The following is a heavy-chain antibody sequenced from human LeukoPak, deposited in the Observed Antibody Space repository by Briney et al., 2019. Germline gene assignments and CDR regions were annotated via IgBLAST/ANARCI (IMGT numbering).Heavy chain of an antibody. J-gene: IGHJ4*02. CDR2: ISSSSSYI. D-gene: IGHD4-17*01. CDR1: GFTFSSYS. Sequence: PGGSLRLSCAASGFTFSSYSMNWVRQAPGKGLEWASSISSSSSYIYYADSVKGRFTISRDNAKNSLYLQMNSLRAEDTAVYYCAREANNYGDHTMMIWGQGTLVTVSS. CDR3: AREANNYGDHTMMI. V-gene: IGHV3-21*01.